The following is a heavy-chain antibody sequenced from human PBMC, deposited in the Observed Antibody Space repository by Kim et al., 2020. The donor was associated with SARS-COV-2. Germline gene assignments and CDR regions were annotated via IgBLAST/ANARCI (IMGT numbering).Heavy chain of an antibody. V-gene: IGHV1-58*01. D-gene: IGHD5-18*01. CDR3: AAVVSGGYSYGLRFDY. CDR1: GFTFTSSA. J-gene: IGHJ4*02. Sequence: SVKVSCKASGFTFTSSAVQWVRQARGQRLEWIGWIVVGSGNTNYAQKFQERVTITRDMSTSTAYMELSSLRSEDTAVYYCAAVVSGGYSYGLRFDYWGQGTLVTVSS. CDR2: IVVGSGNT.